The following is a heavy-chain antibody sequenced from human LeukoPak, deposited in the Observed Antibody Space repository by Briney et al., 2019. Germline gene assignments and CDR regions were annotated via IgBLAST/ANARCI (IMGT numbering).Heavy chain of an antibody. V-gene: IGHV3-23*01. CDR3: AGVGHTY. D-gene: IGHD1-26*01. CDR1: GFTFSTYA. CDR2: INGRGGSS. J-gene: IGHJ4*02. Sequence: GGSLRLSCAASGFTFSTYAMNWVRQTPGKGLEWVSAINGRGGSSYYADSVKGRFTISRDNAKNSLYLQMNSLRAEGTAVYYCAGVGHTYWGQGTLVTVSS.